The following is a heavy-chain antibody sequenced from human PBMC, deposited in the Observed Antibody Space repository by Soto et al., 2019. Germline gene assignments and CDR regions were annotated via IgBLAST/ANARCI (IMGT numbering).Heavy chain of an antibody. CDR2: IIPIFGTL. D-gene: IGHD3-10*01. V-gene: IGHV1-69*01. Sequence: QVQLVQSGVEVKKPGSSVKVSCKASGGIFSTYAISWLRQAPGQGLEWMGGIIPIFGTLNYAQRLQGRVTITADESTSTAYMELSRLRSEDTAVYYCARDRDDYGTGNYYNRIDFWGQGTLVTVSS. CDR1: GGIFSTYA. CDR3: ARDRDDYGTGNYYNRIDF. J-gene: IGHJ4*02.